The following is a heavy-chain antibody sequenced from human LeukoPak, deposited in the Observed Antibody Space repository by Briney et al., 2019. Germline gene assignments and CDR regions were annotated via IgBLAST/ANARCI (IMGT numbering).Heavy chain of an antibody. CDR3: ARDSDYDILTGYSPFDY. J-gene: IGHJ4*02. CDR2: INWNGGST. CDR1: GXTFDDYG. V-gene: IGHV3-20*04. D-gene: IGHD3-9*01. Sequence: GSLRLSCSASGXTFDDYGRSWVRQAPGKGLEWVSGINWNGGSTGYADSVKGRFTISRDNAKNSLYLQMNSLRAEDTALYYCARDSDYDILTGYSPFDYWGQGTLVTVSS.